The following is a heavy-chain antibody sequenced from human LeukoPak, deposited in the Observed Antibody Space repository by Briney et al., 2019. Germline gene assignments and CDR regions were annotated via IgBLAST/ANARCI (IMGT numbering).Heavy chain of an antibody. J-gene: IGHJ6*03. CDR3: ARISSLGYYYGSGSYLRGSYYYYMDV. CDR1: GYSFTSYW. D-gene: IGHD3-10*01. Sequence: GESLKISCKGSGYSFTSYWICWVRQMPGKGLEWMGIIYPGDSDTRYSPSFQGQVTISADKSISTACLQWSSLKASDTAMYYCARISSLGYYYGSGSYLRGSYYYYMDVWGKGTTVTVSS. V-gene: IGHV5-51*01. CDR2: IYPGDSDT.